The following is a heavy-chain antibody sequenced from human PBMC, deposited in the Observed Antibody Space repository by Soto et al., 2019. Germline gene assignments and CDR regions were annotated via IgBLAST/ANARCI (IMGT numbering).Heavy chain of an antibody. D-gene: IGHD6-13*01. V-gene: IGHV3-30*18. CDR3: AKDRSSSSWFSHFDY. CDR1: GFTFSSYG. J-gene: IGHJ4*02. Sequence: VQLVESGGGVVQPGRSLRLSCAASGFTFSSYGMHWVRQAPGKGLEWVAVISYDGSNKYYADSVKGRFTISRDNSKNTLYLQMNSLRAEDTAVYYCAKDRSSSSWFSHFDYWGQGTLVTVSS. CDR2: ISYDGSNK.